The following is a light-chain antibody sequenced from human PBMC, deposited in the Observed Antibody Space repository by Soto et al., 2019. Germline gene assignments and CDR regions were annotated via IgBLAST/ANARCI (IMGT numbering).Light chain of an antibody. V-gene: IGKV1-33*01. CDR1: RDISNY. J-gene: IGKJ4*01. CDR2: DAS. CDR3: QQNDNLPPLT. Sequence: DTQMTQSPSSLSASVGDRVTITCQASRDISNYLNWYQHKPGKVPKLLIYDASKLETGVPSRFGGSGSGTDFTFTISSLQPEDVATYYCQQNDNLPPLTFGGGTKVEIK.